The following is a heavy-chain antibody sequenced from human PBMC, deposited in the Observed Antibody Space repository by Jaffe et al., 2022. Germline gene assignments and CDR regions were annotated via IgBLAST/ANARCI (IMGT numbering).Heavy chain of an antibody. Sequence: QVQLQESGPGLVKPSETLSLTCTVSGGSISSYYWSWIRQPPGKGLEWIGYIYYSGSTNYNPSLKSRVTISVDTSKNQFSLKLSSVTAADTAVYYCAREVGTTVTIRYFDLWGRGTLVTVSS. CDR3: AREVGTTVTIRYFDL. J-gene: IGHJ2*01. V-gene: IGHV4-59*01. CDR2: IYYSGST. CDR1: GGSISSYY. D-gene: IGHD4-17*01.